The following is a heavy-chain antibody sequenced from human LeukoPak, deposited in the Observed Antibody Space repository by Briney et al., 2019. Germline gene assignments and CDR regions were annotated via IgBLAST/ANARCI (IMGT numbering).Heavy chain of an antibody. J-gene: IGHJ4*02. CDR2: ISSSGSTI. D-gene: IGHD3-22*01. CDR1: GFTFSDYY. CDR3: ARGTYYYDSSGYPKSVYFDY. Sequence: PGGSLRLSCAASGFTFSDYYMSWLRQAPGKGLEWVSYISSSGSTIYYADSVKGRFTISRDNAKNSLYLQMNSLRAEDTAVYYCARGTYYYDSSGYPKSVYFDYWGQGTLVTVSS. V-gene: IGHV3-11*01.